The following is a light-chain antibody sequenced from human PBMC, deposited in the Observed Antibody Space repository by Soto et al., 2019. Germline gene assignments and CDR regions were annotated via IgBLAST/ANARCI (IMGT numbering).Light chain of an antibody. CDR1: QSVRSK. CDR3: QQYNNWPPIT. V-gene: IGKV3-15*01. J-gene: IGKJ5*01. CDR2: DAS. Sequence: IVMTQYPGTLSVSPGERATLSCRASQSVRSKLAWYQQKPGQAPRLLIYDASTRATGIPARFSGSGSGTEFTLTISSLQSEDFAVYYCQQYNNWPPITFGQGTRLEI.